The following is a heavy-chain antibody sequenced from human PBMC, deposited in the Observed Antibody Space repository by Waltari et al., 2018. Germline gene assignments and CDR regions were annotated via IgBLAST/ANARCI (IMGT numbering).Heavy chain of an antibody. CDR2: ISAGKGNT. J-gene: IGHJ4*02. CDR1: GYTLADYG. Sequence: QIHLVQSGAEVRKPWASVKVSCKASGYTLADYGLHWVRQAPGQRLEWLGWISAGKGNTKYSPKFKDRVTITRDTTASAGYLELSRLRSEDTAIYYCARDLLHNFKDAVDEFLDHWGQGTLVTVSS. CDR3: ARDLLHNFKDAVDEFLDH. V-gene: IGHV1-3*01. D-gene: IGHD2-15*01.